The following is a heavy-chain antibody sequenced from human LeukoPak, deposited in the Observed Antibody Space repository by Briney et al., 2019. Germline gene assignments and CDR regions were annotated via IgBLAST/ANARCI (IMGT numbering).Heavy chain of an antibody. CDR3: AREATQIVPQEPGFDP. CDR1: GFTFSRYA. D-gene: IGHD2-2*01. V-gene: IGHV4-4*08. Sequence: GSLRLSCAASGFTFSRYAMSWVRQAPGKGLEWIGSIYTSGSTNYNPSLKSRVTISVDTSKNQFSLKLSSVTAADTAVYYCAREATQIVPQEPGFDPWGQGTLVTVSS. J-gene: IGHJ5*02. CDR2: IYTSGST.